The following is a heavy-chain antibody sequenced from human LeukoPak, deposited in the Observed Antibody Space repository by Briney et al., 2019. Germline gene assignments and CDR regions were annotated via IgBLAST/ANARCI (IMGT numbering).Heavy chain of an antibody. D-gene: IGHD2-15*01. CDR3: ARVGNGRSWDY. J-gene: IGHJ4*02. V-gene: IGHV3-48*02. CDR1: GFTFSSFT. CDR2: ISLGNSTM. Sequence: GGSLRLSCAASGFTFSSFTMNWARQVPGKGLEGFSYISLGNSTMFYADSVKGRFTISRDNAKNSLYLQMNSLRDDDAAVYYCARVGNGRSWDYWGQGTLVSVSS.